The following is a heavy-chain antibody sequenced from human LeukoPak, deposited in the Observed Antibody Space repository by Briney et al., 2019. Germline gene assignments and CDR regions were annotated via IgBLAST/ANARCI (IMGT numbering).Heavy chain of an antibody. V-gene: IGHV3-30*03. CDR3: AIYGSGEIDY. Sequence: PGRSLRLSCAASGFTFSSYGMHWVRQAPGKGLEWVAVISYDGSNKYYADSVKGRFTISRDNSKNTLYLQMNSLRAEDTAVYYCAIYGSGEIDYWGQGTLATVSS. D-gene: IGHD3-10*01. CDR1: GFTFSSYG. J-gene: IGHJ4*02. CDR2: ISYDGSNK.